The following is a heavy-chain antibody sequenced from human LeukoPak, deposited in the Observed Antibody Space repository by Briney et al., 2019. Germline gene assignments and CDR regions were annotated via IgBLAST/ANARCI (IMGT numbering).Heavy chain of an antibody. D-gene: IGHD1-26*01. CDR2: INEDGSEK. V-gene: IGHV3-7*01. CDR1: GFHFNNYW. J-gene: IGHJ4*02. CDR3: ARVSVGAPAFDY. Sequence: GGSLRLSCTASGFHFNNYWMSWVRQAPGKGLEWVAHINEDGSEKYYVDSVKGRFFISRDNAAKSLSLQMNRLRDADTAVYYCARVSVGAPAFDYWGQGNLVTVSS.